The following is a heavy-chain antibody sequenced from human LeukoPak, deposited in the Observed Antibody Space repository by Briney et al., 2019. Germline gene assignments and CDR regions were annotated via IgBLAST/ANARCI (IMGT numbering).Heavy chain of an antibody. CDR1: GFTFSSNE. Sequence: GGSLRLSCAASGFTFSSNEMNWVRQAPGKGLEWVSYISSSGSTIYYADSVKGRFTISRDNAKNSLYLQMNSLRAEDTAVYYCARDVAPIDYWGQGALVTVFS. CDR3: ARDVAPIDY. J-gene: IGHJ4*02. V-gene: IGHV3-48*03. CDR2: ISSSGSTI.